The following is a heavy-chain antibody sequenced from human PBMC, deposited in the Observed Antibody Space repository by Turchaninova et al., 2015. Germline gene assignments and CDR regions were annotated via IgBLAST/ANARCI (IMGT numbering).Heavy chain of an antibody. J-gene: IGHJ4*02. CDR2: INHSGST. CDR1: GGSFSGYY. V-gene: IGHV4-34*01. CDR3: ARVPLQKTFFDY. Sequence: QVQLQQWGAGLLKPSETLSLTCAVYGGSFSGYYWGWIRQPPGKGREWIGEINHSGSTNYNPSLKSRVTISVDTSKNQFSLKLSSVTAADTAVYYCARVPLQKTFFDYWGQGTLVTVSS. D-gene: IGHD4-11*01.